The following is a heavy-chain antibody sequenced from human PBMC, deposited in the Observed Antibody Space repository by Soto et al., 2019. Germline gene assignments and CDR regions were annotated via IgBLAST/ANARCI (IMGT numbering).Heavy chain of an antibody. D-gene: IGHD6-13*01. CDR3: ARDPSSSWYYFDY. CDR1: GFTFSSYD. Sequence: GGSLRLSCAASGFTFSSYDMHWVRQATGKGLEWVSAIGTAGDTYYPGSVKGRFTISRENAKNSLYLQMNSLRAEDTAVYYCARDPSSSWYYFDYWGQGTLVTVSS. J-gene: IGHJ4*02. CDR2: IGTAGDT. V-gene: IGHV3-13*01.